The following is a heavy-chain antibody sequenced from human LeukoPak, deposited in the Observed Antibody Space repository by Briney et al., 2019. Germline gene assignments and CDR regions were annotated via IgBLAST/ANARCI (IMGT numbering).Heavy chain of an antibody. CDR1: GFTFSRYS. J-gene: IGHJ4*02. CDR3: ARVDY. V-gene: IGHV3-48*01. Sequence: AGGSLRLSCAASGFTFSRYSMNWVRQAPGKGLEWVSYIPSSSSTIYYADSVKGRFTISRDNAKNSLYLQMNSLRAEDTAVYYCARVDYWGQGTLVTVSS. CDR2: IPSSSSTI.